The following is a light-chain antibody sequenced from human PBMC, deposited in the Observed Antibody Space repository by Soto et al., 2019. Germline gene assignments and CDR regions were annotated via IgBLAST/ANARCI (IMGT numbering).Light chain of an antibody. CDR1: QSISSTY. CDR3: QLSGSPSGWT. J-gene: IGKJ1*01. Sequence: EIVLTQSPGTLSLSPGERATLSCRAGQSISSTYLAWYQQKPGQALRLLIYGASTRATGIPDRLSGSGSGTDFTLTISRLEPEDFAVYYCQLSGSPSGWTFGRGTKVEIK. V-gene: IGKV3-20*01. CDR2: GAS.